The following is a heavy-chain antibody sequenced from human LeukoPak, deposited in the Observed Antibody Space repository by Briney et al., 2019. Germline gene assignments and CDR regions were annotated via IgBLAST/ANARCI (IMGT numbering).Heavy chain of an antibody. V-gene: IGHV3-30*18. Sequence: GGSLRLSCAASGFTFSNYGMHWVRQAPGKGLEWVALISFDESSEYYADSVKGRFSISRDNSKNTLYLQMNNARVDDTAVYYCAKEVGYGSPYFNYWGQGTLVTVSS. CDR3: AKEVGYGSPYFNY. D-gene: IGHD5-12*01. J-gene: IGHJ4*02. CDR1: GFTFSNYG. CDR2: ISFDESSE.